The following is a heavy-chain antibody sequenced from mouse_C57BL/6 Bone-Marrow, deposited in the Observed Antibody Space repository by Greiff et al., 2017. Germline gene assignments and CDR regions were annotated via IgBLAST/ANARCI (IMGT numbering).Heavy chain of an antibody. CDR1: GYAFTNYF. Sequence: VQLPQSGAELVRPGASVKVSCKASGYAFTNYFIEWVKQRPGQGLEWIGVINPGSGGTNYNEKFKGKATLTADKSSSTAYMQLSRLTSEDSAVYFCVIYYYGLFYAMDYWGQGTSVTVSS. CDR3: VIYYYGLFYAMDY. J-gene: IGHJ4*01. V-gene: IGHV1-54*01. D-gene: IGHD1-1*01. CDR2: INPGSGGT.